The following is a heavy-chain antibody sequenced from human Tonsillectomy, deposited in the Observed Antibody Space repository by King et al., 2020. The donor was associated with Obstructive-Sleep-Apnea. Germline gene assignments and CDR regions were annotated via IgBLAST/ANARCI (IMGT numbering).Heavy chain of an antibody. V-gene: IGHV3-30*04. CDR2: ISYDGSNK. D-gene: IGHD2-8*01. Sequence: VQLVESGGGVVQPGRSLRLSCAASGFTFSRYAVHWVRQAPGKGLEWVAFISYDGSNKYYADSVKGRFTISRDNSKNTLYLQMNSLRAEDTAVYYCARDLAGDLIVYGLDIWGQGTMVTVSS. CDR3: ARDLAGDLIVYGLDI. CDR1: GFTFSRYA. J-gene: IGHJ3*02.